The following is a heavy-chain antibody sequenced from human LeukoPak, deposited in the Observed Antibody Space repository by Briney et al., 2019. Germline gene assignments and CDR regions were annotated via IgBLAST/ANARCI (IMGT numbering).Heavy chain of an antibody. J-gene: IGHJ2*01. Sequence: PSETLSLTCAVSGGSISSGSYSWSWIRQPPGEGPEWIGYLYHRGSSYYNPSLKSRVTISGDRSKNQFSLRLSSVTAADTAVYYCARVGLGSQAVWYFDLWGRGTLVTVPS. CDR2: LYHRGSS. CDR3: ARVGLGSQAVWYFDL. V-gene: IGHV4-30-2*01. CDR1: GGSISSGSYS.